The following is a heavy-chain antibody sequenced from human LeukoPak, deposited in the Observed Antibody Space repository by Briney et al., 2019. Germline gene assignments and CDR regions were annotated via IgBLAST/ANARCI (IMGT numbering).Heavy chain of an antibody. J-gene: IGHJ4*02. CDR2: ISWNSGSI. CDR1: GFTFDDYA. Sequence: GGSLRLSCAASGFTFDDYAMHWVRQAPGKGLEWVSGISWNSGSIGYADSVKGRFTISRDNAKNSLYLQMNSLRAEDTAVYYCARDDPIDYWGQGTLVTVSS. CDR3: ARDDPIDY. V-gene: IGHV3-9*01.